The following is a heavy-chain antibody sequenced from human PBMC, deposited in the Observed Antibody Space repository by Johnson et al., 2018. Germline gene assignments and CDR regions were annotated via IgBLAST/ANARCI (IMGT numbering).Heavy chain of an antibody. J-gene: IGHJ6*02. CDR2: ISGSGKTI. Sequence: QVQLQESGGGLVKTGKSLRLSCAASGFIFNDHYMTWVRQAPGKGLAWVSEISGSGKTIYYTDSVTGRFTISRDNTKNLLYLQMNSLRAEDTAVYYCVRRFGNGMLKGMDVWGQGTTVTVSS. V-gene: IGHV3-11*04. D-gene: IGHD3-10*01. CDR3: VRRFGNGMLKGMDV. CDR1: GFIFNDHY.